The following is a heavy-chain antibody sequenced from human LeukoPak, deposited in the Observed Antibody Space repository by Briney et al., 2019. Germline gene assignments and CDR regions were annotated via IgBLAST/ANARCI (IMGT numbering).Heavy chain of an antibody. D-gene: IGHD3-22*01. J-gene: IGHJ4*02. CDR2: ISGSGDST. CDR1: GFTFSTDA. Sequence: GGSLRLSCAASGFTFSTDAMSWVRQAPGKGLEWVSAISGSGDSTYYADSVRGRFTISRDNSKNTLYLQMNSLRVDDTALYYCAKGTNYYDSSGYLGDWGQGTLVTVSS. V-gene: IGHV3-23*01. CDR3: AKGTNYYDSSGYLGD.